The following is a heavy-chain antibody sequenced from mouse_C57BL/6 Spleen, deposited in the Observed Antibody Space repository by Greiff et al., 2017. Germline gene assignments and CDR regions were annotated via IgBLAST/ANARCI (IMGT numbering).Heavy chain of an antibody. Sequence: VQLQQPGAELVKPGASVKMSCKASGYTFTSYWITWVKQRPGQGLEWIGDIYPGSGSTNYNEKFKSKATLTVDTSSSTAYMQLSSLTSEDSAVYYCARVITTVVEGAYAMDYWGQGTSVTVSS. V-gene: IGHV1-55*01. CDR1: GYTFTSYW. J-gene: IGHJ4*01. CDR3: ARVITTVVEGAYAMDY. CDR2: IYPGSGST. D-gene: IGHD1-1*01.